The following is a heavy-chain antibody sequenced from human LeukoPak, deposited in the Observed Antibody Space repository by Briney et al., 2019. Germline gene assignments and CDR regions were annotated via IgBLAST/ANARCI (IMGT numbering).Heavy chain of an antibody. Sequence: GASVKVSCKASGYTFTGYYMHWVRQAPGQGLEWMGWINPNSGGTNYAQEFQGRVTMTRDTSISTAYMELSRLRSDDTAVYYCARALRWLQYLVTWGQGTLVTVSS. CDR2: INPNSGGT. V-gene: IGHV1-2*02. J-gene: IGHJ4*02. CDR1: GYTFTGYY. D-gene: IGHD5-24*01. CDR3: ARALRWLQYLVT.